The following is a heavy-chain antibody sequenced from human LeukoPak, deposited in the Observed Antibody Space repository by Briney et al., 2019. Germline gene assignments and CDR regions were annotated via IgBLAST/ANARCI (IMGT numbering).Heavy chain of an antibody. CDR1: AFAFTSYA. J-gene: IGHJ4*02. CDR3: AIALFHSSGYSSFGY. V-gene: IGHV1-69*06. D-gene: IGHD3-22*01. CDR2: IFPIFGTA. Sequence: GASVKVSCNSSAFAFTSYAISWLRQAPAQGLEWMGRIFPIFGTANYAQKFQGRVTITADKSTCTAYMELSSLRSEDTPGYYCAIALFHSSGYSSFGYWGQGTLVTVSS.